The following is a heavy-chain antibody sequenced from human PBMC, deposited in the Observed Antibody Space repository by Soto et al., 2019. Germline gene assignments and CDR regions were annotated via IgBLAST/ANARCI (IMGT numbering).Heavy chain of an antibody. CDR1: GFSFSSYG. CDR2: VSYDGNNE. D-gene: IGHD4-4*01. J-gene: IGHJ4*02. CDR3: AKSKSGVGPFQLQSFFDS. V-gene: IGHV3-30*18. Sequence: QGQLVESGGGVVQPGGSLRLSCEASGFSFSSYGMHWVRQAPGKGLEWVAVVSYDGNNEYYVDSVKGRFTTSRDNYKNTVFLQMNSLRPEDTAVYYCAKSKSGVGPFQLQSFFDSWAQGSLVTVSS.